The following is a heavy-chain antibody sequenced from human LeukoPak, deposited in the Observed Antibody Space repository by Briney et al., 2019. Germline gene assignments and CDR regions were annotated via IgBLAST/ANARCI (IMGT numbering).Heavy chain of an antibody. J-gene: IGHJ4*02. V-gene: IGHV3-53*01. CDR1: GFTVSSNY. CDR3: AKLVGRYFDSTHY. Sequence: GGSLRLSCAASGFTVSSNYMSWVRQAPGKGLEWVSVIYSGGNTYYADSVKGRFTISRDNSKNTLYLQMNSLRAEDTAVYYCAKLVGRYFDSTHYWGQGTLVTVSS. D-gene: IGHD3-9*01. CDR2: IYSGGNT.